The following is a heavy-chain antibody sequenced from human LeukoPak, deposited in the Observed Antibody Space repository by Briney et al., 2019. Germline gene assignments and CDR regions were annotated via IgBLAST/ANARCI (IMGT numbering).Heavy chain of an antibody. J-gene: IGHJ4*02. CDR3: ARILSYDSSGYYSPRFDY. V-gene: IGHV1-46*01. CDR1: GYTFTSYY. CDR2: INPSGGGT. Sequence: ASVKVSGKASGYTFTSYYMYWVRQAPGHGLEWMGIINPSGGGTTYAQKFQGRVTMTRDTSTSIVYMELSSLRSEDTAVYYCARILSYDSSGYYSPRFDYWGQGTLVTVSS. D-gene: IGHD3-22*01.